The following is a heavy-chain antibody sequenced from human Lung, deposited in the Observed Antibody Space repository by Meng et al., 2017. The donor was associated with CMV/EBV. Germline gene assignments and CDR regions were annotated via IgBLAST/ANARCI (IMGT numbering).Heavy chain of an antibody. J-gene: IGHJ4*02. D-gene: IGHD3-16*01. Sequence: QVQLQESGPGLVKPSETLSVTCTVSGGYIHNYYWGWIRQPPGKGLEWIGQIYSNGNTNYNPSLGSRVTISVDTSKSQFSLHLRSVTTEDTAVHFCARAGHFFDYGDFWGPGILVTVSS. CDR1: GGYIHNYY. CDR2: IYSNGNT. V-gene: IGHV4-59*01. CDR3: ARAGHFFDYGDF.